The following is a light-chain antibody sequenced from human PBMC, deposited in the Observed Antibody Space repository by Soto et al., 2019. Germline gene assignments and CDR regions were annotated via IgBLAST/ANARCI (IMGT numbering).Light chain of an antibody. CDR1: PSVSSSY. CDR3: QQYGSSGT. Sequence: ESHFIHFPSTLSLSPRESATLSCRASPSVSSSYLAWYQQKPGQAPRLLIYGASNRATGIPDRFSGSGSGTDFTLTISRLEPEDFAVYYCQQYGSSGTFGQGTKVDI. V-gene: IGKV3-20*01. CDR2: GAS. J-gene: IGKJ1*01.